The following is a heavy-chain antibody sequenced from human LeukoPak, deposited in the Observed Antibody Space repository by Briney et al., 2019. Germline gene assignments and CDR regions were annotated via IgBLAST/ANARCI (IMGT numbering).Heavy chain of an antibody. CDR3: ARGVTYYYGSGSPYYFDY. CDR2: ISWNSGSI. J-gene: IGHJ4*02. CDR1: GFTFADYA. V-gene: IGHV3-9*01. Sequence: SLRLSCAASGFTFADYAMHWARQAPGKGLEWVSGISWNSGSIGYADSVKGRFTISRYNAKNSLYLQMNSLRAEDTALYYCARGVTYYYGSGSPYYFDYWGQGTLVTVSS. D-gene: IGHD3-10*01.